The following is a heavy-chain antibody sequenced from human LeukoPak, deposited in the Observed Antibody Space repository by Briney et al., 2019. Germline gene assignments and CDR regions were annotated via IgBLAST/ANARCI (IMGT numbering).Heavy chain of an antibody. Sequence: KPSETLSLTCAVYGGSFSGYYWSWIRQPPGKGLEWIGEINHSGSTNYNPSLKSRVTISVDTSKNQFSLKLSSVTAADTAVYYCARGLRYSGSVNFDYWGQGTLATVSS. D-gene: IGHD1-26*01. V-gene: IGHV4-34*01. J-gene: IGHJ4*02. CDR1: GGSFSGYY. CDR2: INHSGST. CDR3: ARGLRYSGSVNFDY.